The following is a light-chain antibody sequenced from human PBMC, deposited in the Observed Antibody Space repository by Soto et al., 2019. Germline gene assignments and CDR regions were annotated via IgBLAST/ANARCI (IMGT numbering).Light chain of an antibody. Sequence: ETVFTQSPGTLSLSPGERASLSCRASHSVSSNYLAWYYQKPGHAPRLLIYGGSSRGTGSPDKCSGGGSGTDFSLTTIRREAEDFAVYYCQQYGSRSATFGQGTKVDIK. CDR3: QQYGSRSAT. J-gene: IGKJ1*01. V-gene: IGKV3-20*01. CDR2: GGS. CDR1: HSVSSNY.